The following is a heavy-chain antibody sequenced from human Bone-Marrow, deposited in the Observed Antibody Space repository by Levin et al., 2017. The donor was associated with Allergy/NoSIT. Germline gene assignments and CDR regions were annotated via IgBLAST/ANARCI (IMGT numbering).Heavy chain of an antibody. CDR3: ASLGQQLVQGWFDP. CDR2: INHSGST. CDR1: GGSFSGYY. D-gene: IGHD6-13*01. V-gene: IGHV4-34*01. Sequence: SETLSLTCAVYGGSFSGYYWSWIRQPPGKGLEWIGEINHSGSTNYNPSLKSRVTISVDTSKNQFSLKLSSVIAADTAVYYCASLGQQLVQGWFDPWGQGTLVTVSS. J-gene: IGHJ5*02.